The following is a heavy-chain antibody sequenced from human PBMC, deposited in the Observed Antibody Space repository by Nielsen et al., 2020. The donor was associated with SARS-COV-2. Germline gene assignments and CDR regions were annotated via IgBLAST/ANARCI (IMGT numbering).Heavy chain of an antibody. CDR1: ELSFRGYG. V-gene: IGHV3-30*03. CDR2: TSYDGRDK. CDR3: ARQATIYMNEVSGMDV. Sequence: GGSLRLSCVASELSFRGYGMHWVRQAPGKGLDWVAFTSYDGRDKFYADSVRGRFIVSRDNFRNTLSLHMYSLRTEDTAVYFCARQATIYMNEVSGMDVWGQGTTVTVSS. D-gene: IGHD3-9*01. J-gene: IGHJ6*02.